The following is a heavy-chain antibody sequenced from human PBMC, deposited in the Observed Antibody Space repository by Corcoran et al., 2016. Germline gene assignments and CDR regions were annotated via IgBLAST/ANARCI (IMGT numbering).Heavy chain of an antibody. D-gene: IGHD3-3*01. J-gene: IGHJ4*02. CDR3: AGTFYDFWGAYCFDY. CDR2: INPNSGGT. Sequence: QVQLVQSGAEVKKPGASVKVSCKASGYTFTDYYIHWVRQAPGQGLEWMGWINPNSGGTNYAQKFQGRVTMTRDTSISTAYMELSSLRSDDTAVYYCAGTFYDFWGAYCFDYWGQGTLVTVSS. V-gene: IGHV1-2*02. CDR1: GYTFTDYY.